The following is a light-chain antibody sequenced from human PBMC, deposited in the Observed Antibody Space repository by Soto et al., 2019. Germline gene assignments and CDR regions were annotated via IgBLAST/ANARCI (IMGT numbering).Light chain of an antibody. Sequence: QSALTQPASGSGSPGQSITISCTGTSSDVGGYNYVSWYQQHPAKAPKLMIYDVSNRPSGVSNRFSGSKSGNTASLTISGLQAEYEADYYCSSYTSSSSYVFGTGTKLTVL. CDR1: SSDVGGYNY. CDR3: SSYTSSSSYV. V-gene: IGLV2-14*01. J-gene: IGLJ1*01. CDR2: DVS.